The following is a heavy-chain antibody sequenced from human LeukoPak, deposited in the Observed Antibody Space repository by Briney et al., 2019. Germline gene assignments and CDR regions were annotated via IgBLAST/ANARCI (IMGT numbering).Heavy chain of an antibody. Sequence: GGSLRLSCAASGFTFSTYWMSWVRQAPGKGLEWVANINQGGGRIHYVDSVKGRFTISRDNAKNSLDLQMNSLRDEDTAVYYCARDLVGTSGANWGQGTLVTDSS. D-gene: IGHD1-26*01. CDR3: ARDLVGTSGAN. CDR2: INQGGGRI. CDR1: GFTFSTYW. V-gene: IGHV3-7*01. J-gene: IGHJ4*02.